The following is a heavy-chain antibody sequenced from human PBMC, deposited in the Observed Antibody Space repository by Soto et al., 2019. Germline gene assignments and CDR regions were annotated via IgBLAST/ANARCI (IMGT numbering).Heavy chain of an antibody. Sequence: QVQLRESGPGLVKPSQTLSLTCTVSGGSISSGGYYWSWIRQHPGKGLEWIGYIYYSGSTYYNPSLKSRVTISVDTSKNQFSLKLSSVTAADTAVYYCARCTVRGDLYRSWFDPWGQGTLVTVSS. CDR1: GGSISSGGYY. D-gene: IGHD3-10*01. CDR3: ARCTVRGDLYRSWFDP. CDR2: IYYSGST. J-gene: IGHJ5*02. V-gene: IGHV4-31*03.